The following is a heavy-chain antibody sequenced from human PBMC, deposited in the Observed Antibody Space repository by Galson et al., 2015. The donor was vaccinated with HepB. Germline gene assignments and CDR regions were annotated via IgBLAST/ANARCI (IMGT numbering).Heavy chain of an antibody. V-gene: IGHV3-7*03. CDR1: GFTFSSYW. Sequence: SLRLSCAASGFTFSSYWMSWVRQAPGKGLEWVANIKQDGSEKYYVDSVKGRFTISRDNAKNSLYLQMNSLRAEDTAVYYCASGDGEYCTNGVCYQIAAAGDYWGQGTLVTVSS. CDR3: ASGDGEYCTNGVCYQIAAAGDY. CDR2: IKQDGSEK. J-gene: IGHJ4*02. D-gene: IGHD2-8*01.